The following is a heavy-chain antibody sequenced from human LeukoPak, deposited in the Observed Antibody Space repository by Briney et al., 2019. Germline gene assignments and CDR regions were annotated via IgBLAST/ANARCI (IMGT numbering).Heavy chain of an antibody. Sequence: ASVKVSCKASGYSFTGYYIHWVRQAPGQGLEWMGWINPNSGGTKYAQKFQGRLTMTRDTSISTASMELSRLRSDDTAVYYCARERTTVVTLDYYYGMDLWGQGTTVTVSS. V-gene: IGHV1-2*02. CDR2: INPNSGGT. D-gene: IGHD4-23*01. CDR3: ARERTTVVTLDYYYGMDL. CDR1: GYSFTGYY. J-gene: IGHJ6*02.